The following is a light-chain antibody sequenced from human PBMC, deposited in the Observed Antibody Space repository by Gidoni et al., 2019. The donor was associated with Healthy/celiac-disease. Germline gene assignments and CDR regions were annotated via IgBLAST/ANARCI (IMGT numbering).Light chain of an antibody. Sequence: SYELTQPLAESVALGQTARITCGGNNIGSKNVHWSQPKPGQAPVLVIYRDSNRPSGIPERFSGSNSGNTATLTISRAQAGDEADYYCQVWDSSTVVFGGGTKLTVL. V-gene: IGLV3-9*01. J-gene: IGLJ2*01. CDR3: QVWDSSTVV. CDR2: RDS. CDR1: NIGSKN.